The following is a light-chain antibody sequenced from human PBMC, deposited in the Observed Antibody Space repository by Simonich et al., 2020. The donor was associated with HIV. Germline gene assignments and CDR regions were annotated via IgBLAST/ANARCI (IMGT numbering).Light chain of an antibody. J-gene: IGLJ3*02. CDR2: DVS. Sequence: QSALTQPRSVSGSPGQSVTISCTGTSNNIAVYNYVSWYQQDPGKAPKLIIYDVSKRPSGVPDRFSGSKSGNTASLTISGLQAEDETDYYCCSYAGSYTLVFGGGTKLTVL. CDR3: CSYAGSYTLV. V-gene: IGLV2-11*01. CDR1: SNNIAVYNY.